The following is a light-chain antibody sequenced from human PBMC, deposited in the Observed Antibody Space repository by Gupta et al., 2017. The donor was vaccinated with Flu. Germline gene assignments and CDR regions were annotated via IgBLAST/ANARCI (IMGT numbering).Light chain of an antibody. CDR2: GAS. CDR1: QSVSSN. V-gene: IGKV3-15*01. J-gene: IGKJ5*01. Sequence: EIVITQSPATLSVSQGERATLPCRARQSVSSNLFWYQQKPGQAPRLLIDGASTRATSNPARFSSSGSWTEFTLTISSRQAEDFAVDYCQQYNNWSLTFGQGTRLEIK. CDR3: QQYNNWSLT.